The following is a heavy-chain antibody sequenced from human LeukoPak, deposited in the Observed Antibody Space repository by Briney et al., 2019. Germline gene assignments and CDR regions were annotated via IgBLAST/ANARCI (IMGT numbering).Heavy chain of an antibody. V-gene: IGHV4-59*12. J-gene: IGHJ4*02. CDR1: GGSISSYY. D-gene: IGHD6-13*01. CDR3: ARVFRAAAVDY. Sequence: SETLSLTCTVSGGSISSYYWSWIRQPPGKGLEWIGYIYYSGSTNYNPSLKSRVTISVDTSKNQFSLKLSSVTAADTAVYYCARVFRAAAVDYWGQGTLVTVSS. CDR2: IYYSGST.